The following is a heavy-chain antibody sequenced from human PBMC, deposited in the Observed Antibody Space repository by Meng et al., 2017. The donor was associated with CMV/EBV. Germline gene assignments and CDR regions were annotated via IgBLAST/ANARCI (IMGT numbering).Heavy chain of an antibody. CDR2: IYYSGTT. J-gene: IGHJ5*02. CDR1: IGDYF. CDR3: ARVVRDDFWSGYYRGGWFDP. D-gene: IGHD3-3*01. V-gene: IGHV4-30-4*08. Sequence: IGDYFWSWIRQPPGKGLEWIGYIYYSGTTYYNPSLKSRVTISVDTSKNQFSLKLSSVTAADTAVYYCARVVRDDFWSGYYRGGWFDPWGQGTLVTVSS.